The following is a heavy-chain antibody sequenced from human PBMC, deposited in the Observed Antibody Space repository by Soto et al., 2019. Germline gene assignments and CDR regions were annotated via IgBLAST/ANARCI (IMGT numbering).Heavy chain of an antibody. CDR2: IYHSGRT. Sequence: QVQLQESGPGLVKPSQTLSLTCTVSGGSISSDDYYWSWIRQPPGKGLAWIGYIYHSGRTYYNPFLKSRITISVDTSKNQFPFRVGSVTAADTAVYYCASILRNFDWLSGGRYYSGFDVWGQVATVT. D-gene: IGHD3-9*01. CDR3: ASILRNFDWLSGGRYYSGFDV. V-gene: IGHV4-30-4*01. CDR1: GGSISSDDYY. J-gene: IGHJ6*02.